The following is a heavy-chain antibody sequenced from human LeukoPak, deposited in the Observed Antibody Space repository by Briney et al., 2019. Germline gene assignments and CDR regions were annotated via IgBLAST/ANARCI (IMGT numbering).Heavy chain of an antibody. Sequence: PSQTLSLTCTVSGGSISSGSYYWSWFRQPAGKGLEWIGRIYTTGSTNYNPSLKSPVTISLDTSKNHFSLKLSSVTAADTAVYYCARLIGDFHWYFDLWGRGTLVTVSS. CDR2: IYTTGST. V-gene: IGHV4-61*02. CDR3: ARLIGDFHWYFDL. J-gene: IGHJ2*01. CDR1: GGSISSGSYY. D-gene: IGHD4-17*01.